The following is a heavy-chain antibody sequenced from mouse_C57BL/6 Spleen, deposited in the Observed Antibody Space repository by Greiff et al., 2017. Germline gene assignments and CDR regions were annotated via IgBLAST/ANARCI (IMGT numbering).Heavy chain of an antibody. J-gene: IGHJ3*01. Sequence: EVQLVESGGDLVKPGGSLKLSCAASGFTFSSYGMSWVRQTPDKRLEWVATISSGGSYTYYPDSVKGRFTISRDNAKNTLYLQMSSLKSEDTAMYYCARQGVVATEGWFAYWGQGTLVTVSA. CDR2: ISSGGSYT. V-gene: IGHV5-6*01. CDR1: GFTFSSYG. CDR3: ARQGVVATEGWFAY. D-gene: IGHD1-1*01.